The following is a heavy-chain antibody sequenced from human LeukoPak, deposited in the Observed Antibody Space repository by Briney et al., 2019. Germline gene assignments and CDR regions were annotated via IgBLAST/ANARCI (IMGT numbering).Heavy chain of an antibody. J-gene: IGHJ3*01. CDR3: ARGLHYYDSSGYYYPDAFDV. V-gene: IGHV3-21*01. CDR2: ISSSSSYI. CDR1: GFTFSSYS. D-gene: IGHD3-22*01. Sequence: PGGSLRLSCAASGFTFSSYSMTWVRQAPGKGLEWVSSISSSSSYIYYADSVKGRFTISRDNAKNSLYLQMNSLRAEDTAVYYCARGLHYYDSSGYYYPDAFDVWGQGTMVTVSS.